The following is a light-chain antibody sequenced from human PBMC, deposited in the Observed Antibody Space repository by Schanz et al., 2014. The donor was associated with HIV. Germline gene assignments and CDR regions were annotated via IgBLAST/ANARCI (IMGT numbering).Light chain of an antibody. CDR1: TSDIGTYDL. Sequence: QSALTQPASVSGSPGQSITISCTGTTSDIGTYDLVSWYQQHPGKAPKFMIYEVSKRPSGVSNRFSGSKSGNTASLTVSGLQAEDEADYYCCSYAGSTTFYVFATGTKLTVL. J-gene: IGLJ1*01. CDR2: EVS. CDR3: CSYAGSTTFYV. V-gene: IGLV2-23*02.